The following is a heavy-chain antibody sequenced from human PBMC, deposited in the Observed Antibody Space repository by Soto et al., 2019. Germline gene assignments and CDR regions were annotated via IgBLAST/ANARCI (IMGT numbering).Heavy chain of an antibody. J-gene: IGHJ4*02. D-gene: IGHD4-17*01. CDR1: GGTFSSYA. V-gene: IGHV1-69*13. CDR3: ARVRRYGGNLIDY. CDR2: IIPIFGTA. Sequence: GASVKVSCKASGGTFSSYAISWVRQAPGQGLEWMGGIIPIFGTANYAQKFQGRVTITADESTSTAYMELSSLRSEDTAVYYCARVRRYGGNLIDYWGQGTLVTVSS.